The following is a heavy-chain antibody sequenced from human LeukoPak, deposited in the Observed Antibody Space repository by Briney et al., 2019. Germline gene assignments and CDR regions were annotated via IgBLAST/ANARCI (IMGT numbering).Heavy chain of an antibody. V-gene: IGHV3-21*01. J-gene: IGHJ6*04. Sequence: GGSLRLSCAASGFTFDDYAMHWVRQAPGKGLEWVSSISSSSSYIYYADSVKGRFTISRDNAKNSLYLQMNSLRAEDTAVYYCARVESYGVSGDVWGKGTTVTVSS. CDR2: ISSSSSYI. CDR1: GFTFDDYA. D-gene: IGHD4-17*01. CDR3: ARVESYGVSGDV.